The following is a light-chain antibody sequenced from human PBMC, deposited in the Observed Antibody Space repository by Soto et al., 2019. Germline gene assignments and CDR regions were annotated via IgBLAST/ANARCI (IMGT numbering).Light chain of an antibody. CDR1: QSVSSP. Sequence: EIVMTQSPATLSVSPGERATFSCRASQSVSSPLAWYQQKPGQAPRLLIYAASTRATGVPSRFSGSGSGTEFTLTISSLQPDDFATYYCQQYNSYSPWTFGQGTKVDIK. CDR2: AAS. J-gene: IGKJ1*01. V-gene: IGKV3-15*01. CDR3: QQYNSYSPWT.